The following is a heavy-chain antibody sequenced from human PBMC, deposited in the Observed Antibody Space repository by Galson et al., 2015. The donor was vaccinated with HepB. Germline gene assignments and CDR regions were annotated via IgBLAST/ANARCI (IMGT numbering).Heavy chain of an antibody. J-gene: IGHJ1*01. CDR1: GASVTGYY. Sequence: SETLSLTCTVSGASVTGYYWSWIRQPPGKGLQWIGYIYYDGNTSYNPSLKSRVTMSVDTSKNQFSLNLRSVTATDTAVYYCTRHGFGSEDNVWGQGTLVAVSS. CDR3: TRHGFGSEDNV. D-gene: IGHD3-10*01. V-gene: IGHV4-59*08. CDR2: IYYDGNT.